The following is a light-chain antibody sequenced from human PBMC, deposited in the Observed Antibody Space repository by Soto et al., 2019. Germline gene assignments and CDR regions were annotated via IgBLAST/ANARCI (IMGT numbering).Light chain of an antibody. V-gene: IGKV1-39*01. Sequence: DIQRTQSPSSLSASVGDSVTITCRASQSINIYLSWYQQKPGKAPKLLINVASTLQGGVPSRFSGSGSGTDFALAISSLQPEDSATYYCQQSFSTPQTFGGGTKVDIK. CDR3: QQSFSTPQT. J-gene: IGKJ4*01. CDR1: QSINIY. CDR2: VAS.